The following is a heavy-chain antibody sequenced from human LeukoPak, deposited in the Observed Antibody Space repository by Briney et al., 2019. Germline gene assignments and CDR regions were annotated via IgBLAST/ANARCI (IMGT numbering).Heavy chain of an antibody. CDR2: ISGRGDST. CDR1: GFTFSNYA. D-gene: IGHD2-8*01. V-gene: IGHV3-23*01. Sequence: GGSLRLSCAGSGFTFSNYAMTWVRQAPGKGLEWVSAISGRGDSTRYGDSVKGRFTVSRDNSRDRLYLDMTNLRAEDAAVYFCAMDPNGAYLGAFDFWGQGTSVTVSS. J-gene: IGHJ3*01. CDR3: AMDPNGAYLGAFDF.